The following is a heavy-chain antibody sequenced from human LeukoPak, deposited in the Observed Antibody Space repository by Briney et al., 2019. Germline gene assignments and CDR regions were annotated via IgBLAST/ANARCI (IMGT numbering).Heavy chain of an antibody. J-gene: IGHJ4*02. V-gene: IGHV3-9*03. CDR2: ISWISGNI. CDR3: ASTSVPTDY. CDR1: GFSFDDYA. D-gene: IGHD2-2*01. Sequence: GGSLRLSCAASGFSFDDYAMHWVRQAPGKGLEWVLGISWISGNIGYADSVKGRFTISRDNAKNSLYLQMNSLRAEDMALYYCASTSVPTDYWGQGTLVTVSS.